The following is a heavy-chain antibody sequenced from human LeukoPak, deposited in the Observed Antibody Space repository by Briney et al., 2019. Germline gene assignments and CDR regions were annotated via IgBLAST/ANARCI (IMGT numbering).Heavy chain of an antibody. CDR3: ATEFIVVVPAAHPGDAFDI. D-gene: IGHD2-2*01. CDR2: FDPEDGET. CDR1: GYTLTELS. V-gene: IGHV1-24*01. Sequence: ASVKVSCKVSGYTLTELSMHWVRQAPGKGLEWMGGFDPEDGETIYARKFQGRVTMTEDTSTDTAYMELSSLRSEDTAVYYCATEFIVVVPAAHPGDAFDIWGQGTMVTVSS. J-gene: IGHJ3*02.